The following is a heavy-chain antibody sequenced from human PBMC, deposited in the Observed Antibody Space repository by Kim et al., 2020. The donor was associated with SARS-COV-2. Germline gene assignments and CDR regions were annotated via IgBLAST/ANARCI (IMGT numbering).Heavy chain of an antibody. Sequence: GGSLRLSCTASGFTFGDYGMTWVRRTPEKGLEWVAFLRSKAHGGTTEYAASVKGRFTISRDDSKSIAYLQMNSLKTEDTAVYHCTRNCGGDCYSLGGYDYWGQGTLVTVSS. CDR2: LRSKAHGGTT. CDR3: TRNCGGDCYSLGGYDY. V-gene: IGHV3-49*04. CDR1: GFTFGDYG. J-gene: IGHJ4*02. D-gene: IGHD2-21*02.